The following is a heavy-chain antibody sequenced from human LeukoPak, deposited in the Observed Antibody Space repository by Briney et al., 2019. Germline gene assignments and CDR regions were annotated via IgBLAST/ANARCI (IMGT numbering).Heavy chain of an antibody. Sequence: GGSLRLSCAASGFTFSSYSMNWVRQAPGKGLEWVSSISSSSSYIYYADSVKGRFTISRDSAKNSLYPQMNSLRAEDTAVYYCARGIAVAPANYFDYWGQGTLVTVSS. CDR1: GFTFSSYS. J-gene: IGHJ4*02. CDR3: ARGIAVAPANYFDY. D-gene: IGHD6-19*01. V-gene: IGHV3-21*01. CDR2: ISSSSSYI.